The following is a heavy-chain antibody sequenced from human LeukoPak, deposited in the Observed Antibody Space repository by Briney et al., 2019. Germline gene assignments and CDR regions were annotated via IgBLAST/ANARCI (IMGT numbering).Heavy chain of an antibody. CDR1: GGTFSSYA. CDR3: ARQWHSRSWYWFDP. Sequence: SVKVSCKASGGTFSSYAISWVRQAPGQGLEWMGRIILILGIANYAQKFQGRVTITVDRYTTTAYLELRSPRVTATAMYYCARQWHSRSWYWFDPWGQGTLVSVCS. V-gene: IGHV1-69*04. J-gene: IGHJ5*02. CDR2: IILILGIA. D-gene: IGHD6-13*01.